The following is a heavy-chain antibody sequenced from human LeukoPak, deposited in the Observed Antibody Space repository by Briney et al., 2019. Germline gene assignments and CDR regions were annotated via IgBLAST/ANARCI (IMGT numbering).Heavy chain of an antibody. J-gene: IGHJ1*01. D-gene: IGHD3-10*01. Sequence: GGSLRLSCAASGITFSGAWMHWVRQATGKGLVRVSRINDDGSFRRYANSVKGRFTISRDNAKNTLFLQMDSLRAEDTAVYYCARVSGPGMNEYYHLWGQGTLVTVSS. CDR1: GITFSGAW. V-gene: IGHV3-74*01. CDR2: INDDGSFR. CDR3: ARVSGPGMNEYYHL.